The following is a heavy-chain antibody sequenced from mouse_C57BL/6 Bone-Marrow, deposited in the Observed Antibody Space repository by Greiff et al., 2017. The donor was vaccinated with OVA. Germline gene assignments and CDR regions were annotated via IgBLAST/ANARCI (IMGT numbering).Heavy chain of an antibody. J-gene: IGHJ3*01. D-gene: IGHD1-1*01. Sequence: EVKLMESGGGLVKPGGSLKLSCAASGFTFSDYGMHWVRQAPEKGLEWVAYISSGSSTIYYADTVKGRFTISRDNAKNTLFLQMTSLRSEDTAMYYCASSYETYWGQGTLVTVSA. CDR1: GFTFSDYG. V-gene: IGHV5-17*01. CDR2: ISSGSSTI. CDR3: ASSYETY.